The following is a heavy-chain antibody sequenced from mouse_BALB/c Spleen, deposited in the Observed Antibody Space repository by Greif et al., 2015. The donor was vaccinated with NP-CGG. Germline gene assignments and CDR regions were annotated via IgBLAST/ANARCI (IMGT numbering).Heavy chain of an antibody. CDR2: IYPGDGDT. CDR3: ARGYDYDGFAY. V-gene: IGHV1-80*01. CDR1: GYTFSSYW. Sequence: QVQLQQPGAELVRPGSSVKISCKASGYTFSSYWMNWMKQRPGQGLEWIGQIYPGDGDTNYNGKFKGKATLTADKSSSTAYMQLSSLTSEDSAVYFCARGYDYDGFAYWGQGTLVTVSA. D-gene: IGHD2-4*01. J-gene: IGHJ3*01.